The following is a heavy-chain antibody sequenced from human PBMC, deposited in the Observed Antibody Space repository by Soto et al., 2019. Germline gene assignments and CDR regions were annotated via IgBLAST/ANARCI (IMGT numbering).Heavy chain of an antibody. Sequence: SVKVSCKASGRTVSSYATSWVRQAPGQGLEWMGGNITTFCTANYAQKFQDRVTITADESTSTDYMELSNLRSEETAVYYRARVGGYSGGNFGHWGQGTLVTVSS. CDR1: GRTVSSYA. CDR3: ARVGGYSGGNFGH. D-gene: IGHD2-15*01. V-gene: IGHV1-69*13. J-gene: IGHJ4*02. CDR2: NITTFCTA.